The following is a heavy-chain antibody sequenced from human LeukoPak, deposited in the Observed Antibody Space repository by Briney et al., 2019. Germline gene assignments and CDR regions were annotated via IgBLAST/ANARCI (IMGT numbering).Heavy chain of an antibody. D-gene: IGHD3-10*01. J-gene: IGHJ4*02. CDR2: INPSGGST. Sequence: ASVKVSCKASGYTFTSYYMHWVRQAPGQGLEWMGIINPSGGSTSYAQKLQGRVTMTTDTSTSTAYMELRSLRSEDTAVYYCAIWFGEFGLYYFDYWGQGTLVTVSS. V-gene: IGHV1-46*01. CDR1: GYTFTSYY. CDR3: AIWFGEFGLYYFDY.